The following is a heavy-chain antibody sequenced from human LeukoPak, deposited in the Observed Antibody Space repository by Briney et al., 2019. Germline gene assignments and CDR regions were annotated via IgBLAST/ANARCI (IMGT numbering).Heavy chain of an antibody. V-gene: IGHV3-15*01. CDR1: GFTFSDYY. Sequence: PGGSLRLSCAASGFTFSDYYMSWIRQAPGKGLEWVGRIKSNTDGGTTDYAAPVKGRFTISRDDSKNTLYLQMNSLKTEDTAVYYCTTNPYDRSGYHIWGQGTMVTVSS. J-gene: IGHJ3*02. D-gene: IGHD3-22*01. CDR2: IKSNTDGGTT. CDR3: TTNPYDRSGYHI.